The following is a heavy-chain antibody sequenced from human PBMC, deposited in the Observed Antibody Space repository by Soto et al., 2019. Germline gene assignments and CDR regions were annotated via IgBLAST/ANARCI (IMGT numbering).Heavy chain of an antibody. V-gene: IGHV4-34*02. J-gene: IGHJ4*02. CDR3: ARGYGSGSYWAY. D-gene: IGHD3-10*01. Sequence: QVQLQQWGAGLLKPSETLSLTCAVYGGSFSSYYWSWVRQPPGKGLEWIGEIERGGSTNYNPSLKSRVTISVDTSKNQFSLKVNSVTAADTAVYYCARGYGSGSYWAYWGQGTLVTVSS. CDR1: GGSFSSYY. CDR2: IERGGST.